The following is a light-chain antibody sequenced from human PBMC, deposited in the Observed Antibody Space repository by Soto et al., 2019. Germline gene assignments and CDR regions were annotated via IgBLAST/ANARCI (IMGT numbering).Light chain of an antibody. CDR3: QSYDSSLSGLYV. CDR1: SSSIGAGYD. J-gene: IGLJ1*01. Sequence: QAVVTQPPSVSGAPGQRVTISCTGSSSSIGAGYDVHWYQQLPGTAPKLLIYGNSNRPSGVPDRFSGSKSGTSASLAITGLQAEDEADYYCQSYDSSLSGLYVFGTGTKLTVL. V-gene: IGLV1-40*01. CDR2: GNS.